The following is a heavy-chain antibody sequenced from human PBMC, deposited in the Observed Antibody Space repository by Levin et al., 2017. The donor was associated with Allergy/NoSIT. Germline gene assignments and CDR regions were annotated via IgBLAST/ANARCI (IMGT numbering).Heavy chain of an antibody. Sequence: SQTLSLTCAVYGGSFSGYYWSWIRQPPGKGLEWIGEINHSGSTNYNPSLKSRVTISVDTSKNQFSLKLSSVTAADTAVYYCARGPLQWDYYDYYMDVWGKGTTVTVSS. CDR2: INHSGST. CDR3: ARGPLQWDYYDYYMDV. CDR1: GGSFSGYY. D-gene: IGHD2-8*01. V-gene: IGHV4-34*01. J-gene: IGHJ6*03.